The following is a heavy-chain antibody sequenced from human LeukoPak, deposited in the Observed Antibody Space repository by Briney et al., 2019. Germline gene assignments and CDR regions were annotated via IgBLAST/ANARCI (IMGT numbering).Heavy chain of an antibody. CDR1: GGSFRGYY. V-gene: IGHV4-34*01. CDR3: ARREDIVVVVAATGWFDP. J-gene: IGHJ5*02. CDR2: INQSGST. Sequence: SQTLCLTRAVYGGSFRGYYWSSIRQPPGQGLEWFGEINQSGSTNYNPSLKSRVTISVDTSKNQFSLKLRSVTAADTAVYYCARREDIVVVVAATGWFDPWGQGTLVTVSS. D-gene: IGHD2-15*01.